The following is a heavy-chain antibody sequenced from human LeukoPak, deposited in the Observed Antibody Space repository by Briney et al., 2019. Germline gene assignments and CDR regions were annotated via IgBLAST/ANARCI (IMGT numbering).Heavy chain of an antibody. CDR2: IGTAGDP. V-gene: IGHV3-13*05. CDR1: GFTFSSYD. J-gene: IGHJ4*02. D-gene: IGHD1-26*01. Sequence: GGSLRLSCAASGFTFSSYDMHWVRQATGKGLEWVSAIGTAGDPYYPGSVKGRFTISRENAKNTLYLQMNSLRAEDTAVYYCAKDTSGSYDYWGQGTLVTVSS. CDR3: AKDTSGSYDY.